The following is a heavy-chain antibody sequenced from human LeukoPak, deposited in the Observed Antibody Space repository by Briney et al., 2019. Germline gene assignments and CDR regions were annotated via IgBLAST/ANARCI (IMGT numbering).Heavy chain of an antibody. V-gene: IGHV3-21*01. J-gene: IGHJ6*03. Sequence: CYADSMKGRFTISRDNAKNSLYLQMDSLRAEDTAVYYCARIVKGPPATVSNYYYMDVWGQGTTVTVSS. CDR3: ARIVKGPPATVSNYYYMDV. D-gene: IGHD2-2*01.